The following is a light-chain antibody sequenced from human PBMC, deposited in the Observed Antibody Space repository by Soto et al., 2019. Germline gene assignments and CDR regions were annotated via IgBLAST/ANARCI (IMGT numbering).Light chain of an antibody. Sequence: QSVLTQPPSVSAAPGQKVTISCSGSSSNIGGNSVSWYQQLPGTAPKLLIYDDNKRPSGIPDRFSGSKSGTSATLGITGFQTGDEADYYCGSWDSRLSAYVFGTGTKANV. V-gene: IGLV1-51*01. CDR3: GSWDSRLSAYV. CDR1: SSNIGGNS. CDR2: DDN. J-gene: IGLJ1*01.